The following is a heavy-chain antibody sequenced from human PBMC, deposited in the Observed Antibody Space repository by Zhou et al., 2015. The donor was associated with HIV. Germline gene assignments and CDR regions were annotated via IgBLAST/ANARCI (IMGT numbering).Heavy chain of an antibody. CDR2: ITPVLGTA. CDR1: EGTFSSYG. Sequence: QVQLVQSGAEVKKPGSSVKVSCKPSEGTFSSYGISWVRQAPGQGLEWMGGITPVLGTAKYAQKFQGRVSFTADRSTSTAYMELSSLRSEDTAVYYCARLAFYGDAGDWGQGTLVTVSS. D-gene: IGHD4-17*01. CDR3: ARLAFYGDAGD. V-gene: IGHV1-69*06. J-gene: IGHJ4*02.